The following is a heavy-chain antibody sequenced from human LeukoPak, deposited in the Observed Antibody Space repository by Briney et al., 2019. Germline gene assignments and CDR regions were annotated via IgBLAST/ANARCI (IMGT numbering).Heavy chain of an antibody. J-gene: IGHJ3*02. V-gene: IGHV4-39*01. D-gene: IGHD3-22*01. CDR2: IYYSGST. Sequence: SETLSLTCTVSGGSISSSSYYWGWIRQPPGKGLEWIGSIYYSGSTYYNPPLKSRVTISVDTSKNQFSLKLSSVTAADTAVYYCARLGYDSSGYAFDIWGQGTMVTVSS. CDR3: ARLGYDSSGYAFDI. CDR1: GGSISSSSYY.